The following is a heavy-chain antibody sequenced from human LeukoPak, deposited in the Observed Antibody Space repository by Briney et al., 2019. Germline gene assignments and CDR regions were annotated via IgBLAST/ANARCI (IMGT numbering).Heavy chain of an antibody. V-gene: IGHV3-23*01. CDR3: AKPPRQWLDYYFDY. Sequence: PGGSLGLSCAASGFTFSSYAMSWVRQAPGKGLEWVSAISGSGGSTYYADSVKGRFTISRDNSKNTLYLQMNSLRAEDTAVYYCAKPPRQWLDYYFDYWGQGTLVTVSS. J-gene: IGHJ4*02. D-gene: IGHD6-19*01. CDR1: GFTFSSYA. CDR2: ISGSGGST.